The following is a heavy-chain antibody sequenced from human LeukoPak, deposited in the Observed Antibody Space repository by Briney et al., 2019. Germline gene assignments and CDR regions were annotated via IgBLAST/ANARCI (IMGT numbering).Heavy chain of an antibody. D-gene: IGHD3-22*01. CDR1: GFTFSSYT. CDR2: ISSSSSYI. J-gene: IGHJ4*02. V-gene: IGHV3-21*01. CDR3: ARISPTTDYESRSYYGHYFDY. Sequence: GGSLRLSCAASGFTFSSYTMNWVRQAPGKGLEWVSSISSSSSYIYYADSVKGRFTISRDNAKNSLYLQMNSLRAEDTAVYYCARISPTTDYESRSYYGHYFDYWGQGTLVTVSS.